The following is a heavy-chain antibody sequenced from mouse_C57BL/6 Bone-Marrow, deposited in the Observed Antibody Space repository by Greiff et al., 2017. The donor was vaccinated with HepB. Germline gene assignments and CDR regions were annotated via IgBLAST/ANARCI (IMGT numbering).Heavy chain of an antibody. Sequence: DVKLVESGGGLVKPGGSLKLSCAASGFTFSSYTMSWVRQTPEKRLEWVATISGGGGNTYYPDSVKGRFTISRDNAKNTLYLQMSSLRSEDTALYYCAIHYYGSSYPFDYWGQGTTLTVSS. D-gene: IGHD1-1*01. CDR2: ISGGGGNT. V-gene: IGHV5-9*01. CDR1: GFTFSSYT. CDR3: AIHYYGSSYPFDY. J-gene: IGHJ2*01.